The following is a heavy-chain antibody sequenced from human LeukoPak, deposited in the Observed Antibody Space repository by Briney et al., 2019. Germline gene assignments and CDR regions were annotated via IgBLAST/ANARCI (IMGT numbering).Heavy chain of an antibody. CDR3: AKAAFFGNDAFDI. CDR2: ISWDGGST. CDR1: GFTFDEYA. D-gene: IGHD3-3*01. J-gene: IGHJ3*02. Sequence: GGSLRLSCAASGFTFDEYAMHWVRQAPGKGREWVSLISWDGGSTYYADSVKGRFTISRDNSKNSLYLQMNSLRAEDTALSYCAKAAFFGNDAFDIWGQGTMVTVSS. V-gene: IGHV3-43D*03.